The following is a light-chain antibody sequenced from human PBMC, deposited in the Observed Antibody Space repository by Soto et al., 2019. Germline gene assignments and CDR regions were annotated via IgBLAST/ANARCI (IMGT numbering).Light chain of an antibody. CDR2: GAS. J-gene: IGKJ1*01. Sequence: IALTQSRDTLCVSQGERAPSSRRASQSVSNNLAWYQQKPGQAPRLLIHGASTRATGIPARFSGSGSGTEFTLTISSLQSEYFAIYYCQRQSNWPRTFGQGTKVDIK. CDR3: QRQSNWPRT. CDR1: QSVSNN. V-gene: IGKV3-15*01.